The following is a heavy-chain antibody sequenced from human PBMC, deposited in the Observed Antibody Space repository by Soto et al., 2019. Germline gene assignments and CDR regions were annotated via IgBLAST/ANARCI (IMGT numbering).Heavy chain of an antibody. Sequence: EVQLLESGGGLVQPGGSLRLSCAASGFTFSSYAMSWVRQAPGKGLEGVSAISGSGGSTYYADSVKGRFTISRDNSKNTRYRQMNTLRAEDTAVYYCAKEGRITMFRGVSKGDFDLWGRGTLVTVSS. CDR1: GFTFSSYA. D-gene: IGHD3-10*01. V-gene: IGHV3-23*01. CDR2: ISGSGGST. CDR3: AKEGRITMFRGVSKGDFDL. J-gene: IGHJ2*01.